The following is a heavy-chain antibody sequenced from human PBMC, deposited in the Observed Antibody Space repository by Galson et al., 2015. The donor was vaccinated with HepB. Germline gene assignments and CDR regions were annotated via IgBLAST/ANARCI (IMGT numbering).Heavy chain of an antibody. CDR1: GFIFSNHA. CDR2: ISYAGRNR. J-gene: IGHJ4*02. CDR3: AKDIGSSGWDGGTFDY. D-gene: IGHD6-19*01. V-gene: IGHV3-30*04. Sequence: SLRLSCAVSGFIFSNHAMHWVRQAPGKGLEWVAVISYAGRNRYIDSVRGRFTISRDNSKNALHLQMNSLRPEDTAVYYCAKDIGSSGWDGGTFDYWGQGTLVTVPS.